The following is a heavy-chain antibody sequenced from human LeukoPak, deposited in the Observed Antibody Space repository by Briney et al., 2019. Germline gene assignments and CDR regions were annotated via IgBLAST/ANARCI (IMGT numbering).Heavy chain of an antibody. Sequence: GGSLRLSCAASGFTFSSYAMHWVRQAPGKGLEYVSAISSNGGSTYYANSVKGRFTISRDNSKNTLYLQMGSLRVEDMAVYYCARSKGYCSSTSCYYFDYWGQGTLVTVSS. CDR2: ISSNGGST. V-gene: IGHV3-64*01. CDR3: ARSKGYCSSTSCYYFDY. D-gene: IGHD2-2*01. CDR1: GFTFSSYA. J-gene: IGHJ4*02.